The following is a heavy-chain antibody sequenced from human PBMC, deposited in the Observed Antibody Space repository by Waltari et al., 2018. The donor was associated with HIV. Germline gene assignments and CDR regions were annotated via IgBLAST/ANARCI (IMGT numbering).Heavy chain of an antibody. V-gene: IGHV4-34*01. CDR3: ARAGPSPYYYDSSGAHNWFDP. J-gene: IGHJ5*02. D-gene: IGHD3-22*01. CDR1: GGSFSGYY. Sequence: QVQLQQWGAGLLKPSETLSLTCAVYGGSFSGYYWSWIRQPPGKGLGWIGEINHSGSTNYNPSLKSRVTISVDTSKNQFSLKLSSVTAADTAVYYCARAGPSPYYYDSSGAHNWFDPWGQGTLVTVSS. CDR2: INHSGST.